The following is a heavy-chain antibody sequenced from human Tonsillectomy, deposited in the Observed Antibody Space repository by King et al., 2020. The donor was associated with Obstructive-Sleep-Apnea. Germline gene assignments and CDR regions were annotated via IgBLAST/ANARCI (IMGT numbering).Heavy chain of an antibody. CDR2: FSSGESV. V-gene: IGHV4-39*01. CDR3: AGRRGGSGSGWNNLFDS. J-gene: IGHJ4*02. CDR1: GASVSSTNYY. Sequence: LKESGRVLVKHSETLALTCTVSSVSGASVSSTNYYWGWIRQAPGHGLQWIGSFSSGESVSSNPSLRSRVTISFGSSRTQFSLNLTSVSAADTARYYCAGRRGGSGSGWNNLFDSWGQGTLVTVSS. D-gene: IGHD6-19*01.